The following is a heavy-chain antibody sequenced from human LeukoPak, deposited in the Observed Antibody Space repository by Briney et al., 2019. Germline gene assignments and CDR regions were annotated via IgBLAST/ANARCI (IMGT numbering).Heavy chain of an antibody. D-gene: IGHD4-11*01. CDR3: ARVTTSTYYYYYGMDV. V-gene: IGHV1-2*02. Sequence: ASVKVSCKASGYTFTGYYMHWVRQAPGQGLEWMGWINPNSGGTNCAQKFQGRVTMTRDTSISTAYMELSRLRSDDTAVYYCARVTTSTYYYYYGMDVWGQGTTVTAPS. J-gene: IGHJ6*02. CDR2: INPNSGGT. CDR1: GYTFTGYY.